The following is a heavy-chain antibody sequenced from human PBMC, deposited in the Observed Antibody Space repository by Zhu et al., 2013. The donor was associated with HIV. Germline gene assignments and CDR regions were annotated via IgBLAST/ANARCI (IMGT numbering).Heavy chain of an antibody. V-gene: IGHV1-69*01. J-gene: IGHJ6*02. CDR1: GGTFSSYA. D-gene: IGHD6-13*01. CDR2: IIPIFGTA. CDR3: ARVRGSGIAAATYYYYYGMDV. Sequence: QVQLVQSGAEVKKPGSSVKVSCKASGGTFSSYAISWVRQAPGQGLEWMGGIIPIFGTANYAQKFQGRVTITADESTSTAYMELSSLRSEDTAVYYCARVRGSGIAAATYYYYYGMDVWGRRDHGHRLL.